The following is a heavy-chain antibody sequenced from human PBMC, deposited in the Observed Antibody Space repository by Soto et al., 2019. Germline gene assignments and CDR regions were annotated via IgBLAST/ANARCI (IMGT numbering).Heavy chain of an antibody. CDR3: ALGDYGQYDAYNWFDP. J-gene: IGHJ5*02. V-gene: IGHV4-34*02. Sequence: QVRLQQWGAGLVRLSEALALTCAVYGGSFNNYCWCWIRQPTGEGLEWIGEVSPWGMTNYSPTLKREVRIAVEGSKNQFSLRLTSVTVADTAVYYCALGDYGQYDAYNWFDPWGQGNLVIVAS. D-gene: IGHD3-10*01. CDR1: GGSFNNYC. CDR2: VSPWGMT.